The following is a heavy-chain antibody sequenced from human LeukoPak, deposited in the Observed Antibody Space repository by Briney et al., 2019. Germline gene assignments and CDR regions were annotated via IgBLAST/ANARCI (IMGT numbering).Heavy chain of an antibody. V-gene: IGHV3-23*01. CDR1: GFTFSSYA. Sequence: PGGSLRLSCAASGFTFSSYAMSWVRQAPGKGLEWVSAISGSGGSTYYADSVKGRFTISRDNSKNMLYLQMNSLRAEDTAVYYCAKRYFDWLSSDYWGQGTLVTVSS. CDR3: AKRYFDWLSSDY. CDR2: ISGSGGST. D-gene: IGHD3-9*01. J-gene: IGHJ4*02.